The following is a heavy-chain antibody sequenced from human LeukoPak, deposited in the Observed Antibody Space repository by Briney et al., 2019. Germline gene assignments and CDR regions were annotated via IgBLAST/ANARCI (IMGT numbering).Heavy chain of an antibody. Sequence: LGESLKISCKGSGYSFTSYWIGWVRQMPGKGLEWMGIIHPGDSDTRYSPSFQGQVTISADKSISTAYLQWSSLKASDTAMYYCASHSSSSTYYYYYYMDVWGKGTTVTVSS. D-gene: IGHD6-6*01. CDR1: GYSFTSYW. CDR2: IHPGDSDT. J-gene: IGHJ6*03. CDR3: ASHSSSSTYYYYYYMDV. V-gene: IGHV5-51*01.